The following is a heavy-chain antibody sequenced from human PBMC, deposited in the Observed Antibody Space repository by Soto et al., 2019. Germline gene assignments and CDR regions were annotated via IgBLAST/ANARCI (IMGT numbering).Heavy chain of an antibody. CDR3: ARRPSGYFGY. Sequence: EVQLLESGGGLVQPGGSLTLSCAASGFTFSDYTMSWVRQAPGKVLECISVILSDYNTYYAGSVRGRFTISRDNSKNTLYLEMNSLRAEDTAVYYCARRPSGYFGYWGQGALVTVSS. J-gene: IGHJ4*02. CDR1: GFTFSDYT. CDR2: ILSDYNT. V-gene: IGHV3-23*03. D-gene: IGHD6-19*01.